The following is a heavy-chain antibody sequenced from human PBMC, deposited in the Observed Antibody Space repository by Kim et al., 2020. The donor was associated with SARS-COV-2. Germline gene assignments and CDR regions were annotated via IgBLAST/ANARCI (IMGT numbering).Heavy chain of an antibody. CDR1: GFTFGDYA. Sequence: GGSLRLSCTASGFTFGDYAMSWFRQAPGKGLEWVGFIRSKAYGGTTEYAASVKGRFTISRDDSKSISYLQMNSLKTEDTAVYYCTRDRPPMYYDFWSGYLSEQSQHNYYYYGMDVWGQGTTVTVS. J-gene: IGHJ6*02. CDR2: IRSKAYGGTT. V-gene: IGHV3-49*03. D-gene: IGHD3-3*01. CDR3: TRDRPPMYYDFWSGYLSEQSQHNYYYYGMDV.